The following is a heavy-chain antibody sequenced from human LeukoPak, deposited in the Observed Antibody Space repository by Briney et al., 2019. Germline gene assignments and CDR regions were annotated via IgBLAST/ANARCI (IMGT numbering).Heavy chain of an antibody. V-gene: IGHV4-61*02. D-gene: IGHD3-10*02. CDR2: IYTSGST. CDR3: ARAITMIGGFDY. Sequence: SETLSLTCTVSGGSISSGSYYWSWIRQPAGKGLEWIGRIYTSGSTNYNPSLKGRVTISVDTSKNQFSLKLSSVTAADTAVYYCARAITMIGGFDYWGQGTLVTVSS. J-gene: IGHJ4*02. CDR1: GGSISSGSYY.